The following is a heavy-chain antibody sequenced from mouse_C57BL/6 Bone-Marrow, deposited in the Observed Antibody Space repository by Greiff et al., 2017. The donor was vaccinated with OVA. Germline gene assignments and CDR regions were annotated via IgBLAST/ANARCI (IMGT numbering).Heavy chain of an antibody. J-gene: IGHJ4*01. CDR3: ERVSSPRAMDY. CDR1: GYTFTSYW. CDR2: IDPSDSYT. D-gene: IGHD1-1*01. V-gene: IGHV1-69*01. Sequence: VQLQQPGAELVMPGASVKLSCKASGYTFTSYWMHWVKQRPGQGLEWIGEIDPSDSYTNYNQKFKGKSTLTVDKSSSTAYMQLSSLTSEYSAVYYCERVSSPRAMDYWGQGTSVTVSS.